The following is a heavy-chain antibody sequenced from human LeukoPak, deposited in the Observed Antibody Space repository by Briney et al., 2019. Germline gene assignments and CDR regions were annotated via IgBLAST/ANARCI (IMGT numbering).Heavy chain of an antibody. D-gene: IGHD1-26*01. J-gene: IGHJ4*02. CDR1: GYTFTSYG. V-gene: IGHV1-18*01. Sequence: ASVKVSCKASGYTFTSYGISWVRQAPGQGLEWMGWISAYNGNTNYAQKLQGRVTMTTDTSTSTAYMELRSLRSDDTAVYYCARDRRDSGSYYRFRGILDYWGQGTLVTVSS. CDR2: ISAYNGNT. CDR3: ARDRRDSGSYYRFRGILDY.